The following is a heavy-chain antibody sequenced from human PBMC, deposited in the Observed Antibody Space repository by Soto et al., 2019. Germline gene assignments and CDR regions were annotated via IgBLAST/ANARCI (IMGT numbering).Heavy chain of an antibody. D-gene: IGHD3-10*01. J-gene: IGHJ4*02. CDR2: TSYDGSNK. CDR3: ARWGGSGSSGDYIEQ. V-gene: IGHV3-33*01. CDR1: GYVFNHYG. Sequence: QVQLVESGGGVVQPGRSLRLSCAASGYVFNHYGLHWVRQAPGKGLEWLTLTSYDGSNKQYADSVKGRFTISRDDSKNTVYLQMKRLRVDGTGVYYCARWGGSGSSGDYIEQWGQGTVVTVSS.